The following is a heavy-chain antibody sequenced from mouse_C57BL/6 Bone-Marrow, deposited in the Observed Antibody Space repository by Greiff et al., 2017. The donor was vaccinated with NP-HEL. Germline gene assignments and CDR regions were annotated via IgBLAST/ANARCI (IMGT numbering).Heavy chain of an antibody. J-gene: IGHJ1*03. CDR3: ARHEGPYYYGSSYWYFDV. CDR1: GYTFTEYT. V-gene: IGHV1-62-2*01. Sequence: VQLQQSGAELVKPGASVKLSCKASGYTFTEYTIHWVKQRSGQGLEWIGWFYPGSGSIKYNEKFKDKATLNADKSSSTVYMELSRLTSEDSAVYFCARHEGPYYYGSSYWYFDVWGTGTTVTVSS. CDR2: FYPGSGSI. D-gene: IGHD1-1*01.